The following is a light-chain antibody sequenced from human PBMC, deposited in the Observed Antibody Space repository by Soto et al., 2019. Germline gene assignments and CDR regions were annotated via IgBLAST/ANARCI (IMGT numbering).Light chain of an antibody. CDR2: DAS. CDR1: QSINTW. J-gene: IGKJ1*01. CDR3: QQYNSYWT. Sequence: DLQMTQSPSTLSASVGDRVTITCRASQSINTWLAWYQHKPGKAPKLLIYDASNLESGVPSRFSGSGSGSEFSLTINSLQPDDFATYYCQQYNSYWTFGQGTKVEI. V-gene: IGKV1-5*01.